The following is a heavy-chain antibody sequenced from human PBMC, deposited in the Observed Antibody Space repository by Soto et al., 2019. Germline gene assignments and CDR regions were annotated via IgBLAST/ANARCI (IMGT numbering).Heavy chain of an antibody. V-gene: IGHV4-31*03. CDR3: ARGAGIAARPRLDP. CDR1: GGSISSGGYY. J-gene: IGHJ5*02. Sequence: LSLTCTVSGGSISSGGYYWSWIRQHPGKGLEWIGYIYYSGSTYYNPSLKSRVTISVDTSKNQFSLKLSSVTAADTAVYYCARGAGIAARPRLDPWGQGTLVTVSS. D-gene: IGHD6-6*01. CDR2: IYYSGST.